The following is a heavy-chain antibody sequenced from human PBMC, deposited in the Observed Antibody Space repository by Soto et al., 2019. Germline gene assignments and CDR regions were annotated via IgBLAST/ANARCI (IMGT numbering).Heavy chain of an antibody. CDR3: ARAQNTWFDP. CDR2: IYYSGST. J-gene: IGHJ5*02. CDR1: GGSISRYY. Sequence: SETLYLTCNGSGGSISRYYWRWIRQPPGKGLEWIGYIYYSGSTNYNPSLKSRVTISVDTSKNQFSLKLSSVTAADTAVYYCARAQNTWFDPWGQGTLVTVSS. V-gene: IGHV4-59*01.